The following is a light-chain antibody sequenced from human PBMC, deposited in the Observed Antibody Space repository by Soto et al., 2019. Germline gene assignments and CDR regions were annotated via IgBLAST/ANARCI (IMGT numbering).Light chain of an antibody. V-gene: IGKV3-15*01. Sequence: IVVRQAGTTLSVSRGERDTLSYRASQSVSTNLAGYQQKPGQVPSLLIYGASTRASGIPARFIGSGSGTEFTLSIRSLQSEEFAVYYCQQYSMSPAFGQGTRLEIK. CDR1: QSVSTN. J-gene: IGKJ5*01. CDR3: QQYSMSPA. CDR2: GAS.